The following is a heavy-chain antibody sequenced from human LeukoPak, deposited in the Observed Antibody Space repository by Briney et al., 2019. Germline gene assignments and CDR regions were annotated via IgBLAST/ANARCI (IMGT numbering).Heavy chain of an antibody. CDR1: GSTFTSYW. CDR3: ARHGYSYGYPAGGYYGMDV. D-gene: IGHD5-18*01. V-gene: IGHV5-51*01. CDR2: IYPGDSDT. Sequence: GEPLKISCKGSGSTFTSYWIGWVRQMPGKGLEWMGIIYPGDSDTRYSPSFQGQVTISADKSISTAYLQWSSLKASDTAMYYCARHGYSYGYPAGGYYGMDVWGQGTTVTVSS. J-gene: IGHJ6*02.